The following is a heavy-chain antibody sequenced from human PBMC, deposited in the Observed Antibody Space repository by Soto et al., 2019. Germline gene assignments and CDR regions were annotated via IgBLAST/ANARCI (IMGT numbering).Heavy chain of an antibody. D-gene: IGHD2-2*01. Sequence: PGGSLRLSCAASGFTVSSKYMTWVRQAPGKGLEWVSLIQSGGTTYYADSVKGRFTISRDNSKNTLYLQMNSLRAEDTAVYYCAKEGYCSGTSCYAADYWGQGTLVTVSS. CDR1: GFTVSSKY. CDR2: IQSGGTT. V-gene: IGHV3-66*01. CDR3: AKEGYCSGTSCYAADY. J-gene: IGHJ4*02.